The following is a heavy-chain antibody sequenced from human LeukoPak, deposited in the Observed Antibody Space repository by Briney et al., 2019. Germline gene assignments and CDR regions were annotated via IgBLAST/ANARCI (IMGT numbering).Heavy chain of an antibody. Sequence: PGRSLRLSCAASGFTFGSYGMHWVRQAPGKGLEWVAVISYDGSNKYYADSVKGRFTISRDNSKNTLYLQMNSLRAEDTAVYYCARWRLDAFDIWGQGTMVTVSS. CDR1: GFTFGSYG. CDR2: ISYDGSNK. CDR3: ARWRLDAFDI. V-gene: IGHV3-30*03. J-gene: IGHJ3*02.